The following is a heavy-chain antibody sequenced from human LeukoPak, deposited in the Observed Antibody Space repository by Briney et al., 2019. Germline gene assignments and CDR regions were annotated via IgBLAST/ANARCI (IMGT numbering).Heavy chain of an antibody. J-gene: IGHJ4*02. Sequence: SETLSLTCTVSGGSLSSYYWSWIRQPPGKGLEWIGYIYYSGSTNYNPSLKSRVTISVDTSKNQFSLKLSSVTAAGTAVYYCARGGTNFGYWGQGTLVTVSS. V-gene: IGHV4-59*01. CDR3: ARGGTNFGY. CDR1: GGSLSSYY. D-gene: IGHD3-16*01. CDR2: IYYSGST.